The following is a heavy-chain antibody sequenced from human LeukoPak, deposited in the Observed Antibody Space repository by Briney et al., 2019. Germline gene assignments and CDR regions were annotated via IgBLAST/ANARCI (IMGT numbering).Heavy chain of an antibody. V-gene: IGHV1-69*05. CDR1: GGTFSSYA. D-gene: IGHD2-8*01. CDR3: ARRGRYRTNGVCYTPFDY. Sequence: SEKVSCKASGGTFSSYAISWVRQAPGQGLEWMGGIIPIFGTANYAQKFQGRVTITTDESTSTAYMELSSLRSEDTAVYYCARRGRYRTNGVCYTPFDYWGQGTLVTVSS. CDR2: IIPIFGTA. J-gene: IGHJ4*02.